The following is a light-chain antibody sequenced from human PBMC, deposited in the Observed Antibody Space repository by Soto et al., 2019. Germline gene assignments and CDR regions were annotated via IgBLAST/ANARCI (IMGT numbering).Light chain of an antibody. Sequence: EIVFTQPPATLSFSPGATATLSCGASADVSSSYVAWYQQKSGLAPRLLIHDASSRATGIPDRCSGSKSGTDFTLTIRRLEPEDAGVYYCQQYGSSPITFGQGTRLEI. J-gene: IGKJ5*01. CDR1: ADVSSSY. V-gene: IGKV3D-20*01. CDR2: DAS. CDR3: QQYGSSPIT.